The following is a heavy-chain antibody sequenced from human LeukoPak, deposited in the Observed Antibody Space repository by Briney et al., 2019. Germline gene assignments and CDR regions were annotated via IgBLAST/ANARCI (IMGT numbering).Heavy chain of an antibody. V-gene: IGHV4-59*01. CDR1: GGSISGYF. J-gene: IGHJ4*02. CDR3: ARWIRDGYNYGDH. D-gene: IGHD5-24*01. CDR2: IFYRGST. Sequence: SETLSLTCTVSGGSISGYFWSWIRQAPGKGLEWIGYIFYRGSTNYNPSLKSRVTISVDTSRNQFSLKLSSVTAADTAVYYCARWIRDGYNYGDHWDQGNLVTVSS.